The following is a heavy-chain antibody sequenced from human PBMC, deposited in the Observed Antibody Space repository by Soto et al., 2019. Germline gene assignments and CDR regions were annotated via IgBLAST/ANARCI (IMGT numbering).Heavy chain of an antibody. J-gene: IGHJ6*02. D-gene: IGHD6-6*01. CDR3: ARDGLEQLVLGSYYGMDV. Sequence: GGSLRLSCAASGFTFSSYGMHWVRQAPGKGLEWVAVIWYDGSNKYYADSVKGRFTISRDNSKNTLYLQMNSLRAEDTAVYYCARDGLEQLVLGSYYGMDVWGQGNTVTV. V-gene: IGHV3-33*01. CDR2: IWYDGSNK. CDR1: GFTFSSYG.